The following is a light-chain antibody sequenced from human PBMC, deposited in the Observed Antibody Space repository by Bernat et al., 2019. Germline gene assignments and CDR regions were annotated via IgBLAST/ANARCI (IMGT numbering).Light chain of an antibody. V-gene: IGKV3-20*01. CDR1: QSVGNNY. Sequence: EIVLTQSPGTLSLSPGERVTLSCRASQSVGNNYLAWYQKKPGQAPRLLIYHASIRATGIPDRFSGSGSGTDFTLSISSLEPEDFAVYHCHQYGFSPLTFGGGTKVE. CDR2: HAS. CDR3: HQYGFSPLT. J-gene: IGKJ4*01.